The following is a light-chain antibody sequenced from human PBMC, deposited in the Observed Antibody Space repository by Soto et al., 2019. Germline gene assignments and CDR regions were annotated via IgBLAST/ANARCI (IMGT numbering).Light chain of an antibody. J-gene: IGKJ1*01. CDR3: QQYNSYSPWT. V-gene: IGKV1-5*01. Sequence: DIQMTQSPSTLSASVGDRVTITCRASQSISSWLAWYQQKPGTAPKVLIYHASNLQSGVPSRFSGSGSGTEFTLTISSLQPDDFATYYCQQYNSYSPWTFGQGTKVDIK. CDR1: QSISSW. CDR2: HAS.